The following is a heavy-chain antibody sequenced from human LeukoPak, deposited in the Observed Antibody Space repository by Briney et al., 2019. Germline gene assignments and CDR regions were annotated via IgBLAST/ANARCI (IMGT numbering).Heavy chain of an antibody. Sequence: PGGSLRLSCAASGFSFSTYSMNWVRQAPGKGLEWVSYISSSGSTMYYADSVKGRFTISRDNAKNSLYVQMNSLRDEDTGVYYCARAPIGIAAAGNWAPYYFDYWGQGTLVTVSS. D-gene: IGHD6-13*01. CDR3: ARAPIGIAAAGNWAPYYFDY. CDR1: GFSFSTYS. J-gene: IGHJ4*02. V-gene: IGHV3-48*02. CDR2: ISSSGSTM.